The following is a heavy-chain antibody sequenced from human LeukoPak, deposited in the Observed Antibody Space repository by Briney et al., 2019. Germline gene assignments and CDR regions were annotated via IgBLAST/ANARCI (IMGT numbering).Heavy chain of an antibody. V-gene: IGHV4-34*01. J-gene: IGHJ5*02. D-gene: IGHD5-12*01. CDR1: GGSFSGYY. Sequence: PSGTLSLTCAVYGGSFSGYYWSWIRQPPGKGLEWIGEINHSGSTNYNPSLKSRVTISVDTSKNQFSLKLSSVTAADTAVYYCATWRLTLNWFDPWGQGTLVTVSP. CDR2: INHSGST. CDR3: ATWRLTLNWFDP.